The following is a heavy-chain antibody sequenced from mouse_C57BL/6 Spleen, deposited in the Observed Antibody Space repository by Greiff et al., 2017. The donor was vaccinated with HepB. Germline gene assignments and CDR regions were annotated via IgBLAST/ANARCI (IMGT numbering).Heavy chain of an antibody. J-gene: IGHJ4*01. D-gene: IGHD2-4*01. V-gene: IGHV1-18*01. CDR1: GYTFTDYN. Sequence: VQLKQSGPELVKPGASVKIPCKASGYTFTDYNMDWVKQSHGKSLEWIGAINPNNGGTIYNQKFKGKATLTVDKSSSTAYMELRSLTSEDTAVYYCARSSYYDDYWGQGTSVTVSS. CDR3: ARSSYYDDY. CDR2: INPNNGGT.